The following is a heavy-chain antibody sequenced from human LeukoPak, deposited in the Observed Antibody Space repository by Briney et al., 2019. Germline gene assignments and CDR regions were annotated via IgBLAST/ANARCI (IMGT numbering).Heavy chain of an antibody. Sequence: PGGSLRLSCAASGFTFDDYAMHWVRQAPGKGLEWVSGISWNSGSIGYADSVKGRFTISRDNAKNSLYLQMNSLRAEDTALYYCAKGLRIYGDYGGYGMDVWGQGTTVTVSS. V-gene: IGHV3-9*01. J-gene: IGHJ6*02. CDR2: ISWNSGSI. CDR3: AKGLRIYGDYGGYGMDV. CDR1: GFTFDDYA. D-gene: IGHD4-17*01.